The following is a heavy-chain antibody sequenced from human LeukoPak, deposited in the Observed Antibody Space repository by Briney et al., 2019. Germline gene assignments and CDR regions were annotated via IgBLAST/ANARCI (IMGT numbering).Heavy chain of an antibody. J-gene: IGHJ4*02. Sequence: GAVLEISWKGSGTSFTNYWHGWGRQMPGEGVEWVGINYPGDCDTRYSPSLEGQVTISADKFISTAYLQRSRLKASAAAIYCCARRSSTLPRDYWGQGTLVTVSS. D-gene: IGHD3-16*01. CDR3: ARRSSTLPRDY. CDR2: NYPGDCDT. V-gene: IGHV5-51*01. CDR1: GTSFTNYW.